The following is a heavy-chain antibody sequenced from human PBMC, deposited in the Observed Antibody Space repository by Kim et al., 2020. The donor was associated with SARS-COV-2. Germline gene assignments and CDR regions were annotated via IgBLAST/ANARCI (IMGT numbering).Heavy chain of an antibody. CDR2: IYTSGST. CDR3: ARDGLLWSPRMDV. V-gene: IGHV4-61*02. J-gene: IGHJ6*02. Sequence: SETLSLTCTVSGGSISSGSYYWSWIRQPAGKGLEWIGRIYTSGSTNYNPSLKSRVTISVDTSKNQFSLKLSSVTAADTAVYYCARDGLLWSPRMDVWGQGTTVTVSS. CDR1: GGSISSGSYY. D-gene: IGHD3-10*01.